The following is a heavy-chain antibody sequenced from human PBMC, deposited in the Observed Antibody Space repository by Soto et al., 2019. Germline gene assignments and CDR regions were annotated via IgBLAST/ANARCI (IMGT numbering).Heavy chain of an antibody. D-gene: IGHD3-10*01. CDR2: ITYDGSFQ. CDR1: GFNLDNYA. J-gene: IGHJ4*02. V-gene: IGHV3-30*18. Sequence: GFLRLCCPASGFNLDNYAMNWVRQAPGKGLEWVAVITYDGSFQYYADSVKGRFTISRDNYKNKLSLHLNSLKPENTAVYHCEKDRVGGTFYTPLDFWGQGTLVTVSS. CDR3: EKDRVGGTFYTPLDF.